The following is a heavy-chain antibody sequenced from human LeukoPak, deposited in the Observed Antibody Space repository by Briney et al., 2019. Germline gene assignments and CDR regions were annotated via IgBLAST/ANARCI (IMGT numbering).Heavy chain of an antibody. CDR3: ARDVYSSSHADY. J-gene: IGHJ4*02. CDR2: INPSGGST. Sequence: ASVKVSCKASGDTFSTYLVSWLRQAPGQGLEWMGIINPSGGSTIYPQKFQGRVTMTRDTSTSTVYMELSSLRSEDTAVYYCARDVYSSSHADYWGQGTLVTVSS. D-gene: IGHD6-13*01. V-gene: IGHV1-46*01. CDR1: GDTFSTYL.